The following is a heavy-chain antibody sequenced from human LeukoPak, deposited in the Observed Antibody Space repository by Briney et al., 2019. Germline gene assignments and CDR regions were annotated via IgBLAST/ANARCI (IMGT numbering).Heavy chain of an antibody. J-gene: IGHJ4*02. Sequence: SGGSPRLSCAASGFTFSSYAMSWVRQAPGKGLEWVSAISGSGGSTYYADSVKGRFTISRDNSKNTLYLQMNGLRAEDTAVYYCARGYISSSWSLFDYWGQGTLVTVSS. CDR2: ISGSGGST. V-gene: IGHV3-23*01. CDR1: GFTFSSYA. CDR3: ARGYISSSWSLFDY. D-gene: IGHD6-6*01.